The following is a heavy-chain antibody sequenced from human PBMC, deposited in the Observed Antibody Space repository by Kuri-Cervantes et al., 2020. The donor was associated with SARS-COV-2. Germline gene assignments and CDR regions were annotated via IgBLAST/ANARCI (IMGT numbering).Heavy chain of an antibody. J-gene: IGHJ4*01. CDR3: SRDQVSAAGTANY. Sequence: GESLKISCVASGFTFRDYYMSWIRQAPGKGLEWISYISSSDSTTYYADSVKGRFTISRDNAKRTLFLQMNSLRVDDTAVYYCSRDQVSAAGTANYWGQEPWSPSPQ. CDR1: GFTFRDYY. CDR2: ISSSDSTT. D-gene: IGHD6-13*01. V-gene: IGHV3-11*01.